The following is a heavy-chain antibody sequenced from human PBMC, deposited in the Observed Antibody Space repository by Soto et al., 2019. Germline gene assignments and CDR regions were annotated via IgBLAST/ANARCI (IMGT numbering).Heavy chain of an antibody. V-gene: IGHV3-48*04. CDR1: GFTFSSYA. D-gene: IGHD5-12*01. J-gene: IGHJ4*02. CDR3: ARQGYSGYDAGY. Sequence: PGGSLRLSCSASGFTFSSYAMHWVRQAPGKGLEWVSDISSSGSTTFYADSVKGRFTISRDNARNSLYLQMSSLRAEDTAVYYCARQGYSGYDAGYWGQGTLVTVSS. CDR2: ISSSGSTT.